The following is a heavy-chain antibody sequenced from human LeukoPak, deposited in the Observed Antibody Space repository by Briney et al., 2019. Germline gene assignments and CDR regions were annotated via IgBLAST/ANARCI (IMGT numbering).Heavy chain of an antibody. CDR2: INPTGGSA. D-gene: IGHD2-2*01. J-gene: IGHJ4*02. CDR3: ARAASCSSTNCYPDY. V-gene: IGHV1-46*01. Sequence: ASVKVSCKASGGTFSSYSISWVRQAPGQGLEWMGIINPTGGSATYAEKFQGRVTMTRDTSTSTVYMELSSLRSEDTAVLYCARAASCSSTNCYPDYWGQGTLVTVSS. CDR1: GGTFSSYS.